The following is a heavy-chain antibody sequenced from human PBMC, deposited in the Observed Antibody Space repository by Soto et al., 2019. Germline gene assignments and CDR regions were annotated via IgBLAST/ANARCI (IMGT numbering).Heavy chain of an antibody. CDR2: ISGSGGST. Sequence: GGSLRLSCEASGFTFSSYAMSWVRQAPGKGLEWVSAISGSGGSTYYADSVKGRFTISRDNSKNTLYLQMNSLRAEDTAVYYCAKPYDSSGYPRYYFDYWGQGTLVTVSS. V-gene: IGHV3-23*01. D-gene: IGHD3-22*01. CDR3: AKPYDSSGYPRYYFDY. J-gene: IGHJ4*02. CDR1: GFTFSSYA.